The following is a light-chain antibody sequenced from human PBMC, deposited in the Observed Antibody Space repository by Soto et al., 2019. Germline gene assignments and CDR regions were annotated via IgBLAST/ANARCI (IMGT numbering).Light chain of an antibody. V-gene: IGLV2-14*03. CDR2: DVS. CDR3: KSYTTSSMSV. Sequence: ALTQPASVSGSPGQSIAISCTGTSSDVGAYNYVAWYQQHPGKAPKLMIYDVSNRPSGVSNRFSGSKSGNMASLTISGLQAEDEADYYCKSYTTSSMSVFATGTLVTV. CDR1: SSDVGAYNY. J-gene: IGLJ1*01.